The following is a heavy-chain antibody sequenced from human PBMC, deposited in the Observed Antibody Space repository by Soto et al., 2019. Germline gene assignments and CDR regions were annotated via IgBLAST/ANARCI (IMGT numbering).Heavy chain of an antibody. CDR3: ARGVGSGSYYNQYNWFDP. J-gene: IGHJ5*02. D-gene: IGHD3-10*01. CDR2: ISAYNGNT. CDR1: GYTFSHYG. Sequence: ASVKVSCKASGYTFSHYGISWVRQAPGQGVEWMGWISAYNGNTKYAQKLQGRVTMTTDTSTSTAYMELRSLRSDDTAVYYCARGVGSGSYYNQYNWFDPWGQGTLVTVSS. V-gene: IGHV1-18*01.